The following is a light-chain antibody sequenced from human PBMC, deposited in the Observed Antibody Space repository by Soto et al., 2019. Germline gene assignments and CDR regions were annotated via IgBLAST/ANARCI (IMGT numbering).Light chain of an antibody. Sequence: EIVMTQSPATLSVSPGERATLSCRASQSVSSNLAWYQQKPGQAPRLLIYGASTRATGIPARFSGSGSGTDFTLTISRLEPEDFAVYYCQQYNNWPWTFGQGTRWIS. CDR2: GAS. CDR3: QQYNNWPWT. V-gene: IGKV3-15*01. J-gene: IGKJ1*01. CDR1: QSVSSN.